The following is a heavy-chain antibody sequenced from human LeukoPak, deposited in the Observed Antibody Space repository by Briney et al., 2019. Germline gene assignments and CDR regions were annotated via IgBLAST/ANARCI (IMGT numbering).Heavy chain of an antibody. Sequence: GGSLRLSCAASGFTFSTHGMHWVRQAPGKGLEWVAFIQYDGSNKYYADSVKGRFTISRDNSKNTLYLQMNSLRAEDTAVYYCAKRGRVVVPAAHYYYYYMDVWGKGTTVTVSS. CDR1: GFTFSTHG. D-gene: IGHD2-2*01. CDR2: IQYDGSNK. J-gene: IGHJ6*03. V-gene: IGHV3-30*02. CDR3: AKRGRVVVPAAHYYYYYMDV.